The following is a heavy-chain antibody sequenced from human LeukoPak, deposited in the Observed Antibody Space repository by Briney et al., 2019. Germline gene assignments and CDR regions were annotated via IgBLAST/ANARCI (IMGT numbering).Heavy chain of an antibody. CDR3: ARALIYNLTNWYFDL. Sequence: GGSLRLSCAASGFTFSSYSMNWVRQAPGKGLEWVSYISSASGSIYYADSVKGRFTISRDNAKNSLYLQMNSLRAEDTALYYCARALIYNLTNWYFDLWGRGTLVTVSS. J-gene: IGHJ2*01. V-gene: IGHV3-48*04. D-gene: IGHD3-3*01. CDR2: ISSASGSI. CDR1: GFTFSSYS.